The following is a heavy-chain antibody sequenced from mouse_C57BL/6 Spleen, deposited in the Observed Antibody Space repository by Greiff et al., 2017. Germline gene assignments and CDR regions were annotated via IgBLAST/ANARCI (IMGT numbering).Heavy chain of an antibody. CDR3: ARESNFDY. CDR1: GYTFPSYW. D-gene: IGHD5-1*01. Sequence: VQLQESGAELANPGAPVRLSCKAFGYTFPSYWMHWVKQSPGKGLEWIGYINPSSGSTKSNQKLKAKATLIADKSSSTAYMQLSSVTYEGSGFYYCARESNFDYWGQGTTLTVS. J-gene: IGHJ2*01. V-gene: IGHV1-7*01. CDR2: INPSSGST.